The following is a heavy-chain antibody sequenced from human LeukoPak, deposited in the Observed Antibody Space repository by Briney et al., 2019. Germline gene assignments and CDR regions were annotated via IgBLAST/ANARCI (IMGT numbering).Heavy chain of an antibody. J-gene: IGHJ3*01. CDR2: ISWNSGSI. D-gene: IGHD3-10*01. CDR1: GFTFDDYA. CDR3: AKDSYGGSGSYYLYYFDL. Sequence: GGSLRLSCAASGFTFDDYAMHWVRQAPGKGLEWVSGISWNSGSIGYADSVKGRFTISRDKAKNSLYLQMSSLRVEDTALYYCAKDSYGGSGSYYLYYFDLWGQGTMVTVSS. V-gene: IGHV3-9*01.